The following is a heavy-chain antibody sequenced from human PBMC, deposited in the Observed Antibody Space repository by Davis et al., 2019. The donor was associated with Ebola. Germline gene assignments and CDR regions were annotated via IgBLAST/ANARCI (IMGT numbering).Heavy chain of an antibody. CDR1: GFIFRGYV. J-gene: IGHJ3*02. CDR2: HGTSGDT. D-gene: IGHD1-26*01. Sequence: GESLKISCAASGFIFRGYVMSWVRQAPGKGLEWVSTHGTSGDTYYADSVKGRFTISRDNSKNTLYLQMNGLRVEDTAIYYCAKDTSNIWFDIWGQGTMVTVSS. CDR3: AKDTSNIWFDI. V-gene: IGHV3-23*01.